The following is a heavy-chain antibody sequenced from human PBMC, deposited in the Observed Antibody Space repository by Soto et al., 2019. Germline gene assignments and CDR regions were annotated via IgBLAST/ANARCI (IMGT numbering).Heavy chain of an antibody. V-gene: IGHV3-23*01. J-gene: IGHJ6*02. CDR3: AKDSLRIQLWSYHYYYYGIYV. D-gene: IGHD5-18*01. Sequence: GGSLRLSCAASGFTFSSYAMSWVRQAPGKGLEWVSAISGSGGSTYYADSVKGRFTISRDNSKNTLYLQMNSLRAEDTAVYYCAKDSLRIQLWSYHYYYYGIYVLCQRTTVTVS. CDR2: ISGSGGST. CDR1: GFTFSSYA.